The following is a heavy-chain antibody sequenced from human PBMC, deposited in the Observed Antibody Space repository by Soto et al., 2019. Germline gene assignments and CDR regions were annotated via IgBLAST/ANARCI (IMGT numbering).Heavy chain of an antibody. V-gene: IGHV3-7*01. Sequence: EVQLVESGGTLVQPGGPLGLPGVASGFPSSNYCMTWAPRPPGKGLEWVPNIPQDGDKRCNVESVRGRFTISRDNAKNSLFLEMNSLRVEDTAVYYCARATCSSGFCYGASFDSWGQGTLVTVSS. J-gene: IGHJ4*02. CDR1: GFPSSNYC. CDR2: IPQDGDKR. D-gene: IGHD6-19*01. CDR3: ARATCSSGFCYGASFDS.